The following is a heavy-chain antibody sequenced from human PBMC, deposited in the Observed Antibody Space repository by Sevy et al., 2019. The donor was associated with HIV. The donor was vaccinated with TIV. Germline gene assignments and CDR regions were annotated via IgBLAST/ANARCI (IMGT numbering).Heavy chain of an antibody. V-gene: IGHV3-30-3*02. Sequence: GGSLRLSCAASGFTFSSYAMHWVRQAPGKGLEWVAVISYDGSNKYYADSVKGRFTISRDNAKNSLYLQMNSLRAEDTALYYCAKSPRYDILTGSFDPWGQGTLVTVSS. D-gene: IGHD3-9*01. J-gene: IGHJ5*02. CDR1: GFTFSSYA. CDR2: ISYDGSNK. CDR3: AKSPRYDILTGSFDP.